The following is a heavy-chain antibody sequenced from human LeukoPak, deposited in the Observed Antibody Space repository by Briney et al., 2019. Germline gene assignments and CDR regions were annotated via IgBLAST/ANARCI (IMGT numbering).Heavy chain of an antibody. Sequence: GGSLRLSCAASGFTFSSYGMHWVRQAPGKGLEWVAFIRYDGSNKYYADSVKGRFTISRDNSKNTLYLHMNSLRAEDTAVYYCAKDEEDPVYFDYWGQGTLVTVSS. V-gene: IGHV3-30*02. CDR3: AKDEEDPVYFDY. CDR2: IRYDGSNK. CDR1: GFTFSSYG. J-gene: IGHJ4*02. D-gene: IGHD2-15*01.